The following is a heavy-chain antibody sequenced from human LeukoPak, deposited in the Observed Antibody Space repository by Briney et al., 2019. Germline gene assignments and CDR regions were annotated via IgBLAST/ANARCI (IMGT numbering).Heavy chain of an antibody. J-gene: IGHJ2*01. CDR1: GYSFTSYW. V-gene: IGHV5-51*01. Sequence: GESLKISWKGSGYSFTSYWIGWVRQMPGKGLEWMGIIYPGDSDTRYSPSFQGQVTTSADKSISTAYLQWSSLKASDTAMYYCARSDYSNYRYFDLWGRGTLVTVSS. D-gene: IGHD4-11*01. CDR3: ARSDYSNYRYFDL. CDR2: IYPGDSDT.